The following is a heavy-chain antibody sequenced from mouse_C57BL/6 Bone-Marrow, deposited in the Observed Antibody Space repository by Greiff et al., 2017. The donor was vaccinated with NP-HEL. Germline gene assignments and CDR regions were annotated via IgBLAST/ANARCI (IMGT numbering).Heavy chain of an antibody. V-gene: IGHV1-72*01. J-gene: IGHJ2*01. CDR2: IAPNSGGT. CDR3: ARYYYGSGYFDY. D-gene: IGHD1-1*01. CDR1: GYTFTNYW. Sequence: QVQLQQPGAELVKPGASVKLSCKASGYTFTNYWMHWVKQRPGRGLEWIGRIAPNSGGTKYNEKFKSKATLTVDKPSSTAYMQLSSLTSEDSAVYYCARYYYGSGYFDYWGQGTTLTVSS.